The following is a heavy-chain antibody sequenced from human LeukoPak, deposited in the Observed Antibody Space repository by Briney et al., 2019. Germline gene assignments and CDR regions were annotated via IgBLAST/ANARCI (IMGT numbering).Heavy chain of an antibody. V-gene: IGHV3-23*01. CDR1: GFTFSSYW. CDR3: AKEGGYGELSSYFDY. D-gene: IGHD3-16*02. CDR2: ISGSGGST. J-gene: IGHJ4*02. Sequence: GGSLRLSCAASGFTFSSYWMSWVRQAPGKGLEWVSAISGSGGSTYYADSVKGRFTISRDNSKNTLYLQMNSLRAEDTAVYYCAKEGGYGELSSYFDYWGQGTLVTVSS.